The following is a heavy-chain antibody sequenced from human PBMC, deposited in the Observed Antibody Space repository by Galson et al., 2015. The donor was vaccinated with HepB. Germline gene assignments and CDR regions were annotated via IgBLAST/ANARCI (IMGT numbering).Heavy chain of an antibody. D-gene: IGHD6-13*01. CDR3: ARGFASRWYYFDY. CDR1: GGSISSYY. CDR2: FYDNGST. J-gene: IGHJ4*02. V-gene: IGHV4-59*01. Sequence: LSLTCAVSGGSISSYYWTWIRQPPGKGLEWIGYFYDNGSTNYNPSLRSRVTISIDTSKKQFSLKLSSVTAADTAVYYCARGFASRWYYFDYWGQGTLVTVSS.